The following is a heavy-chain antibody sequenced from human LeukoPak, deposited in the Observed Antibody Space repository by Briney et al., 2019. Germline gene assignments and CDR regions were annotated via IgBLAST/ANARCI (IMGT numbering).Heavy chain of an antibody. V-gene: IGHV3-30*18. CDR3: AKGYNWTPYYYYGMDV. J-gene: IGHJ6*02. CDR2: ISYDGSNK. CDR1: GFTFSSYG. D-gene: IGHD1-20*01. Sequence: GRSLRLSCAASGFTFSSYGMHWVRQAPGKGLEWVAVISYDGSNKYYADSVKGRFTISRDNSKNTLYLQMNSLRAEDTAVYYCAKGYNWTPYYYYGMDVWGQGTTVTVSS.